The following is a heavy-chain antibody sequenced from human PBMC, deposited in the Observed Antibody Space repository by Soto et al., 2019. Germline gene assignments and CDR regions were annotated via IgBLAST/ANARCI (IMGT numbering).Heavy chain of an antibody. D-gene: IGHD3-22*01. V-gene: IGHV4-34*01. CDR2: INHSGST. CDR3: ARGLPITMIVVAGTDFDD. Sequence: ASGTLSLTCAVYGGSFSEFYWSWIRQPPGKGLEWIGEINHSGSTNYNPSLKSRVTISVDTSKNQFSLKLSSVTAADTAVYYCARGLPITMIVVAGTDFDDLGQGTLVTVSS. J-gene: IGHJ4*02. CDR1: GGSFSEFY.